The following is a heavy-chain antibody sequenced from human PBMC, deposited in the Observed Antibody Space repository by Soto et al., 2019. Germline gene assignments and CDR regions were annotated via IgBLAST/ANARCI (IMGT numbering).Heavy chain of an antibody. D-gene: IGHD6-19*01. J-gene: IGHJ4*02. CDR1: GYTFTNYH. CDR3: ALPKNTLGWYNF. V-gene: IGHV1-46*01. Sequence: QVQVVQSGAEVKKPGASVKVSCKTSGYTFTNYHVHWVRQAPGQGLEWMGAINPNGGSTTYAQHLQGRVTMTSDSSTSTVYMEMGSLRSDDSAVYYCALPKNTLGWYNFWGQGTVVTVS. CDR2: INPNGGST.